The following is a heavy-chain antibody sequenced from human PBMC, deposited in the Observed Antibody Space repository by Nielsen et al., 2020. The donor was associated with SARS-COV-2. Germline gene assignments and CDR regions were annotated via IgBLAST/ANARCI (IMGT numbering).Heavy chain of an antibody. V-gene: IGHV1-46*01. CDR1: GYTFSNYY. CDR2: IDPSGGST. Sequence: ASVKVSCKASGYTFSNYYMHWVRQAPGQGLEWMGVIDPSGGSTRYAQKFQGRFIMTTDTSTTTVYMEMASLRAEDTAVYYCARPRDLSAFDFWGQGTMVTVSS. J-gene: IGHJ3*01. CDR3: ARPRDLSAFDF. D-gene: IGHD2/OR15-2a*01.